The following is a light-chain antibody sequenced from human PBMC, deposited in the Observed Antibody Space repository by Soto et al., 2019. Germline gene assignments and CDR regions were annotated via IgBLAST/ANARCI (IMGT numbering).Light chain of an antibody. J-gene: IGLJ1*01. Sequence: QSVLTQPPSVSGSPGQSVTISCTGTNNDVGTYNRVSWYQQPPGAAPKLLIYEVTNRPSGVPDRFSGSKSGNTASLTISGLQAEDEADYFCSLYTSNTTPYVFGTGTKVTVL. V-gene: IGLV2-18*01. CDR2: EVT. CDR3: SLYTSNTTPYV. CDR1: NNDVGTYNR.